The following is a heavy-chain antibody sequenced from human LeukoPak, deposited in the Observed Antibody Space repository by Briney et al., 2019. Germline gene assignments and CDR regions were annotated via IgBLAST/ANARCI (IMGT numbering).Heavy chain of an antibody. CDR2: IQWNGGIV. V-gene: IGHV3-20*04. J-gene: IGHJ3*02. CDR3: ARRIAGDGSHAFDI. D-gene: IGHD6-19*01. Sequence: GGSLRLSCAASGFTFSSYWMSWVRQAPGKGLEWVSGIQWNGGIVGYAESVKGRFTIYRDNARNSVYLQMNSLRAEDTAVYYCARRIAGDGSHAFDIWGQGTMVTVSS. CDR1: GFTFSSYW.